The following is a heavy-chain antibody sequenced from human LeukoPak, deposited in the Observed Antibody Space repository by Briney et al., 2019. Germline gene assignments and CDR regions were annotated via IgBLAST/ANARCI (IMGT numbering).Heavy chain of an antibody. CDR3: ARDLAWGAFDY. V-gene: IGHV3-74*01. CDR2: INNDGSDV. D-gene: IGHD7-27*01. Sequence: GGSLRLSCAASGFTFNTYWMHWVRHAPGKGLVWVSRINNDGSDVSYADSVKGRFTISRDNSKKTLYLQMHSLRAEDTAVYHCARDLAWGAFDYWGQGTLVTVSS. J-gene: IGHJ4*02. CDR1: GFTFNTYW.